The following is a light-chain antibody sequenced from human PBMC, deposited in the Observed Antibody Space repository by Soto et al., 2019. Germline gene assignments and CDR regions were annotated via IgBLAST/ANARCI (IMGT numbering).Light chain of an antibody. CDR1: SSDVGGYNY. CDR2: EVS. V-gene: IGLV2-23*02. CDR3: CSYAGSSTLYV. J-gene: IGLJ1*01. Sequence: SALTQLPSASGSPGQSVTISCTGTSSDVGGYNYVSWYQLHPGKAPKLMIYEVSKRPSGVSNRFSGSKSGNTASLTISGLQAEDEADYYCCSYAGSSTLYVFGTGTKVTV.